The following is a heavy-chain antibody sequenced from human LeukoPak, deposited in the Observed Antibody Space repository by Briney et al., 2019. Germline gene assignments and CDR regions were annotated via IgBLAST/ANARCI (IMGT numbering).Heavy chain of an antibody. CDR3: ASGHPDYASAYYFDY. CDR1: GLSFSSYS. J-gene: IGHJ4*02. CDR2: IYVGSSLT. Sequence: GGSLRLSCAASGLSFSSYSMNWVRQAPGKGLEWIAYIYVGSSLTFYADSVKGRFTISRDNAKNSLYLHMNSLTAEDTAVYYCASGHPDYASAYYFDYWGQGTPVTVSS. V-gene: IGHV3-48*01. D-gene: IGHD4/OR15-4a*01.